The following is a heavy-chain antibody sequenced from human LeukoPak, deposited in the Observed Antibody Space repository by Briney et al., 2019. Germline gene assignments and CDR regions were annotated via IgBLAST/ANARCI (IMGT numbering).Heavy chain of an antibody. CDR2: IYHSGST. J-gene: IGHJ6*03. D-gene: IGHD1-26*01. Sequence: PSETLSLTCTVSGYSISSGYYWGWIRQPPGKGLAWIGSIYHSGSTYYNPSLKSRVTISVDTSKNQFSLKLSSVTAADTAVYYCARGMGATQISYYYYYMDVWGKGTTVTVSS. CDR1: GYSISSGYY. V-gene: IGHV4-38-2*02. CDR3: ARGMGATQISYYYYYMDV.